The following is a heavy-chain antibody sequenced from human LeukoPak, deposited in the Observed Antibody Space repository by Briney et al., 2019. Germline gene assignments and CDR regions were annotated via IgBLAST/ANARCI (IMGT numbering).Heavy chain of an antibody. CDR3: AGDYDFWSGYPHAYDAFDI. CDR2: IYTSGST. D-gene: IGHD3-3*01. Sequence: PSQTLSLTCTVSGGSISSGSYYWSWIRRPAGKGLEWIGRIYTSGSTNYNPSLKSRVTISVDTSKNQFSLKLSSVTAADTAVYYCAGDYDFWSGYPHAYDAFDIWGQGTMVTGSS. J-gene: IGHJ3*02. V-gene: IGHV4-61*02. CDR1: GGSISSGSYY.